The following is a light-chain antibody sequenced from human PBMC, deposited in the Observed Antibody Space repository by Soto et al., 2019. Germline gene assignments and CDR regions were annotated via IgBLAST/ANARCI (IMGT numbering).Light chain of an antibody. CDR1: QSVSSN. Sequence: EIVMTQSPATLSVSPGERATLSCRASQSVSSNLAWYQQKPGQAPRLLIYGASSRATGIPDRFSGSGSGTDFTLTISRLEPEDFAMYYCLQYNNWPPWTFGQGTKVDIK. CDR2: GAS. J-gene: IGKJ1*01. V-gene: IGKV3D-15*01. CDR3: LQYNNWPPWT.